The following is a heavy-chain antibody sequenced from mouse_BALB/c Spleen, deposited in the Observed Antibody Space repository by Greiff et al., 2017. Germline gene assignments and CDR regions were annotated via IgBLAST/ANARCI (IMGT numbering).Heavy chain of an antibody. CDR1: GFTFSSFG. CDR2: ISSGSSTI. J-gene: IGHJ1*01. Sequence: EVQVVESGGGLVQPGGSRKLSCAASGFTFSSFGMHWVRQAPEKGLEWVAYISSGSSTIYYADTVKGRFTISRDNPKNTLFLQMTSLRSEDTAMYYCERYGYDWYFDVWGAGTTVTVSS. D-gene: IGHD2-2*01. CDR3: ERYGYDWYFDV. V-gene: IGHV5-17*02.